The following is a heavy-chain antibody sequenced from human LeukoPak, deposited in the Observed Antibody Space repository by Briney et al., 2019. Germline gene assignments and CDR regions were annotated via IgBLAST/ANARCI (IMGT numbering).Heavy chain of an antibody. CDR3: ARDRYYDILTSYYGMDV. J-gene: IGHJ6*02. D-gene: IGHD3-9*01. V-gene: IGHV3-33*01. Sequence: PGRSLRLSCAASGFTFSSYGMHWVRQAPGKGLEWVAVIWYDGSNKYYADSVKGRFTISRDNSKNTLYLQMNSLRAEDTAVYYCARDRYYDILTSYYGMDVWSQGTTVTVSS. CDR2: IWYDGSNK. CDR1: GFTFSSYG.